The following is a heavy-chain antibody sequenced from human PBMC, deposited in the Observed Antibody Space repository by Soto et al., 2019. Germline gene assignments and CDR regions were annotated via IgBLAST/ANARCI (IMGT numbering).Heavy chain of an antibody. CDR2: INWNGGST. V-gene: IGHV3-20*04. CDR3: ARVPDWELLNYFDY. D-gene: IGHD1-26*01. Sequence: GGSLRLSCAASGFTFDDYGMSWVRQAPGKGLEWVSGINWNGGSTGYADSVKGRFTISRDNAKNSLYLQMNSLRAEDTALYYCARVPDWELLNYFDYWGQGTLVTVSS. CDR1: GFTFDDYG. J-gene: IGHJ4*02.